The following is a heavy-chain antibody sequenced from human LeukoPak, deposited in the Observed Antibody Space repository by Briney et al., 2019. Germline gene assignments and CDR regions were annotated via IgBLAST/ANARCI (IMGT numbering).Heavy chain of an antibody. CDR2: INPNSGGT. V-gene: IGHV1-2*02. D-gene: IGHD5-24*01. CDR3: ARGNGDGYVFPQDY. Sequence: PGASVKVSCKASGYTFTGYYMHWVRQAPGQGLEWMGWINPNSGGTNYAQKFQGRVTMTRDTSISTAYMELSRLRSDDTAVYYCARGNGDGYVFPQDYWGQGTLVTVSS. J-gene: IGHJ4*02. CDR1: GYTFTGYY.